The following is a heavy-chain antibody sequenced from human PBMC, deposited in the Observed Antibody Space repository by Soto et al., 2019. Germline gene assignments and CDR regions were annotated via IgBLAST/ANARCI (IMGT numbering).Heavy chain of an antibody. D-gene: IGHD6-6*01. J-gene: IGHJ6*02. CDR2: ISAYNGNT. CDR1: GYTFTSYG. CDR3: ARDLAARSYYYYYGMDV. V-gene: IGHV1-18*01. Sequence: ASVKVSCKASGYTFTSYGISWVRQAPGQGLEWTGWISAYNGNTNYAQKLQGRVTMTTDTSTSTAYMELRSLRSDDTAVYYCARDLAARSYYYYYGMDVWGQGTTVTVSS.